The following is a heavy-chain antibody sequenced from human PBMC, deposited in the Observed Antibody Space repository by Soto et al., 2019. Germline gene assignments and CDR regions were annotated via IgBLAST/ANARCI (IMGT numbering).Heavy chain of an antibody. V-gene: IGHV4-34*01. CDR1: GGSFSGYY. CDR2: INHSGST. J-gene: IGHJ4*02. CDR3: ARARGYSYGYYFDY. Sequence: SETLSLTCAVYGGSFSGYYWSWIRQPPGKGLEWIGEINHSGSTNYNPSLKSRVTISVDTSKNQFSLELSSVTAADTAVYYCARARGYSYGYYFDYWGQGTLVTVSS. D-gene: IGHD5-18*01.